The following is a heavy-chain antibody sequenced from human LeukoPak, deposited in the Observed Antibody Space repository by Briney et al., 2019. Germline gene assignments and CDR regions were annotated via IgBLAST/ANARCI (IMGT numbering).Heavy chain of an antibody. CDR1: GFTFSSYW. CDR3: ARDQNSRYFDY. J-gene: IGHJ4*02. Sequence: GGSLRLSCAASGFTFSSYWMHWVRQAPGKGLVWVSRINSDGSSTSYADSVKGRFTISRDNSKNTLYLQLNSLRAEDTALYYCARDQNSRYFDYWGQGTLVTVSS. D-gene: IGHD4-23*01. CDR2: INSDGSST. V-gene: IGHV3-74*01.